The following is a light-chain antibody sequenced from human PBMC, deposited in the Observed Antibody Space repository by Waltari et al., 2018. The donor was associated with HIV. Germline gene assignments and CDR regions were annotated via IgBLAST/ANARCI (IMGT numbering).Light chain of an antibody. V-gene: IGLV1-47*01. CDR3: ATWDDSLSGVV. Sequence: QSVLTQPPSASGTPGQKVTISCSGSSSNIGSNDVFWYQQLPGAAPKLRRYRSEQWPAGVPDRFSGAKSGTSASLASSGPRSEDEADCTCATWDDSLSGVVFGGGTKLNVL. J-gene: IGLJ2*01. CDR1: SSNIGSND. CDR2: RSE.